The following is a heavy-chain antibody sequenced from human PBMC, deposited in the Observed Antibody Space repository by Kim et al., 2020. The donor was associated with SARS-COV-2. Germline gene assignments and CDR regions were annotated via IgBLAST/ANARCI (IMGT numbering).Heavy chain of an antibody. D-gene: IGHD6-13*01. CDR1: GGTFSSYA. J-gene: IGHJ4*02. Sequence: SVKVSCKASGGTFSSYAISWVRQAPGQGLEWMGGIIPIFGTANYAQKFQGRVTITADESTSTAYMELSSLRSEDTAVYYCARDGRGGSSLWYFDYWGQGTLVTVSS. CDR2: IIPIFGTA. V-gene: IGHV1-69*13. CDR3: ARDGRGGSSLWYFDY.